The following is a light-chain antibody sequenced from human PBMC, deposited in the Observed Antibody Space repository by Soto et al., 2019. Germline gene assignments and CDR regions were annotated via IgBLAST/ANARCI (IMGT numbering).Light chain of an antibody. J-gene: IGKJ5*01. Sequence: EIVLTQSPGTLSLSPGERATLSSRASQSVSNNYLAWYQQKPGQAPRLLIYGASNRATGIPDRFSGSGSGTDFTLTISRLEPEDFAVYYCQQYGNSGITFGQGTRLEIK. V-gene: IGKV3-20*01. CDR2: GAS. CDR1: QSVSNNY. CDR3: QQYGNSGIT.